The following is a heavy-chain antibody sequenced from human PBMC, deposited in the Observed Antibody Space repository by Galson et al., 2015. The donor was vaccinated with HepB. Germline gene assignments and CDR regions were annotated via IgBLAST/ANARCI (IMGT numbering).Heavy chain of an antibody. J-gene: IGHJ6*02. Sequence: SVKVSCKASGGTFRRYAFSWVRQAPGRGIEWMGGIIPVFDTTKYAQKFQGRVTITADESTSTAYMVLSSLRSEDTAVYYCATDGGAGYYYYFSMDVWGQGTTVTVSS. CDR2: IIPVFDTT. D-gene: IGHD1-14*01. CDR1: GGTFRRYA. V-gene: IGHV1-69*13. CDR3: ATDGGAGYYYYFSMDV.